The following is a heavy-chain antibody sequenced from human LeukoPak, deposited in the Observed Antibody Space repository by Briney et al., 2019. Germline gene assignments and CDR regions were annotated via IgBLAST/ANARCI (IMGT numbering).Heavy chain of an antibody. J-gene: IGHJ4*02. CDR3: AREGPLGKYYDY. CDR2: FSYSGDT. D-gene: IGHD3-16*01. CDR1: GGSINNLF. Sequence: SETLSLTCTVSGGSINNLFWTWIRQPPGKGLEWIGYFSYSGDTTYNPSLKSRVTISIDTSKNQFSLNLNSVTAADTAVYYCAREGPLGKYYDYWGPGTLVTVSS. V-gene: IGHV4-59*01.